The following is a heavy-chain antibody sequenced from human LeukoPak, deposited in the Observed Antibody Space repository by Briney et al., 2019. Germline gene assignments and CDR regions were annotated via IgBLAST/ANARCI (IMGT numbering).Heavy chain of an antibody. CDR1: GFTSSSYA. CDR3: AKAYCSSTSCYTYHYYYYMDV. CDR2: ISGSGGST. V-gene: IGHV3-23*01. D-gene: IGHD2-2*02. Sequence: GGSLRLSCAASGFTSSSYAMSWVRQAPGKGLEWVSAISGSGGSTYYADSVKGRFTISRDNSKNTLYLQMNSLRAEDTAVYYCAKAYCSSTSCYTYHYYYYMDVWGKGTTVTVSS. J-gene: IGHJ6*03.